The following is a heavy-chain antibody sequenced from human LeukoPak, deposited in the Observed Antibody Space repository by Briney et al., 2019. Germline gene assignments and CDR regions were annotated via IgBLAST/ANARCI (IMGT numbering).Heavy chain of an antibody. Sequence: PGGSLRLSCAASGFTFSSYSMDWVRQAPGKGLEWVSSISSSSSYIYYADSVKGRFTISRDNAKNSLYLQMNSLRAEDTAVHYCARDDWEYSSGWPNYWGQGTLVTVSS. D-gene: IGHD6-19*01. V-gene: IGHV3-21*01. CDR2: ISSSSSYI. CDR1: GFTFSSYS. J-gene: IGHJ4*02. CDR3: ARDDWEYSSGWPNY.